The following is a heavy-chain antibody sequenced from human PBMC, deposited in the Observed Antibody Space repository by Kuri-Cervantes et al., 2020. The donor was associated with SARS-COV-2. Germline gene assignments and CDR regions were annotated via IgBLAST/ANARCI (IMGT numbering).Heavy chain of an antibody. CDR1: GFTFSGSA. V-gene: IGHV3-23*01. Sequence: GESLKISCAASGFTFSGSAMHWVRQPPGKGLEWVSAISGSGGSTYYADSVKGRFTISRDNSKNTLYLQMNSLRAEDTAVYYCVRDGDHWNFDYWGQGTLVTVSS. D-gene: IGHD1-1*01. CDR3: VRDGDHWNFDY. CDR2: ISGSGGST. J-gene: IGHJ4*02.